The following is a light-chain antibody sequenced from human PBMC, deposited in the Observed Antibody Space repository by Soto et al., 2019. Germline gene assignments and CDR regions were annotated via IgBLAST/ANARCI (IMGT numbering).Light chain of an antibody. Sequence: EIVMTQSPATLSVSPGERATLSCRASQSVSSNLAWYQQKPGQAPRLLIYGASTRATGIPARFSGSGSGTDFTLTISSLTSADFAVYYCQQYNNWTYTFGQGTKLEIK. CDR1: QSVSSN. V-gene: IGKV3-15*01. CDR3: QQYNNWTYT. J-gene: IGKJ2*01. CDR2: GAS.